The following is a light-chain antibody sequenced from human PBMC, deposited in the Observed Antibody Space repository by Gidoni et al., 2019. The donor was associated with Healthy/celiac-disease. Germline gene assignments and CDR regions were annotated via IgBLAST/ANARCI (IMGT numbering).Light chain of an antibody. CDR1: QSLVYRDGNTY. Sequence: EVVMTQSPLSLPVTLGQPASISCRSSQSLVYRDGNTYLDWFQQRPGQAPRRLIYKVANRDSGVPDRFSGSGSGTDFTLKISRGEAEDVGVYYCMQGTPWNPSALTFGGGTKVEIK. V-gene: IGKV2-30*01. CDR3: MQGTPWNPSALT. J-gene: IGKJ4*01. CDR2: KVA.